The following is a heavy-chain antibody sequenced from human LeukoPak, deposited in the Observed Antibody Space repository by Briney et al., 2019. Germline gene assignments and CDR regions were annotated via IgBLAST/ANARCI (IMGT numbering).Heavy chain of an antibody. J-gene: IGHJ4*02. D-gene: IGHD6-6*01. Sequence: GRSLRLSCAASGFTFSSYGMHWVRQAPGKGLEWVAVISYDGSNKYYADSVKGRFTISRDNSKNTLYLRMNSLRAEDTAVYYCAIMDSSSSKDYWGQGTLVTVSS. CDR2: ISYDGSNK. CDR1: GFTFSSYG. CDR3: AIMDSSSSKDY. V-gene: IGHV3-30*03.